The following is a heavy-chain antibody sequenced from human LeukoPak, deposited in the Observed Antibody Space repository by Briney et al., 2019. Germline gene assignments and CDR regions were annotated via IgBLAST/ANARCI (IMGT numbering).Heavy chain of an antibody. V-gene: IGHV3-30*18. D-gene: IGHD5-18*01. CDR2: ISYDGSNK. CDR1: GFTFSSYG. J-gene: IGHJ4*02. CDR3: ANSAPYSYGSILSSALDY. Sequence: PGGSLRLSCAASGFTFSSYGMHWVRQAPGKGLEWVAVISYDGSNKYYADSVKGRLTISRDNSKNTLYLQMNSLRAEDTAVYYCANSAPYSYGSILSSALDYWGQGTLVTVSS.